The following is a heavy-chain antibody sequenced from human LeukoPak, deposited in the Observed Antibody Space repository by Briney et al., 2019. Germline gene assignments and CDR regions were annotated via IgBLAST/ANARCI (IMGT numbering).Heavy chain of an antibody. CDR2: INSNSGDT. J-gene: IGHJ4*02. D-gene: IGHD3-22*01. Sequence: ASVKVSCKAYGYSFTGYYIHWVRQAPGQGLEWMGWINSNSGDTNYAQKFQGRVTMTRDTSISTAYMELNRLRSDDTAVYYCARGLRGISSGYSNFDYWGQGTLVTVSS. V-gene: IGHV1-2*02. CDR3: ARGLRGISSGYSNFDY. CDR1: GYSFTGYY.